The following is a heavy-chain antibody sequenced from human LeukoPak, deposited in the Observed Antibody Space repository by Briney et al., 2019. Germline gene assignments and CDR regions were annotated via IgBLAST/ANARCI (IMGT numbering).Heavy chain of an antibody. CDR1: GLTFSIYA. CDR2: ISSTGGHT. D-gene: IGHD1-26*01. CDR3: ARTASGSYDGDYFDY. J-gene: IGHJ4*02. Sequence: GGSLRLSCAASGLTFSIYAMNWVRQAPGKGLEWVSSISSTGGHTYYADSVKGRFTISRDNSKNTLYLQMNSLRAEDTAVYYCARTASGSYDGDYFDYWGQGTLVTVSS. V-gene: IGHV3-23*01.